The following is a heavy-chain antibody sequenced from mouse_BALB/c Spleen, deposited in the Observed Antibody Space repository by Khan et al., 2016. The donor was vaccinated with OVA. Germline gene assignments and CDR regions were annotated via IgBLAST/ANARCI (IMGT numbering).Heavy chain of an antibody. Sequence: EVQLQESGPGLVKPSQSLSLTCSVTGYSITSGYFWNWIRQFPGNKLEWMGYIRYDGNSNYNPSLKNRISITRDPSKNQFVLKLNSVTPEDTATYYCARGGSSGPAWFAYWGQGTLVTVSA. CDR3: ARGGSSGPAWFAY. CDR1: GYSITSGYF. CDR2: IRYDGNS. V-gene: IGHV3-6*02. J-gene: IGHJ3*01. D-gene: IGHD3-1*01.